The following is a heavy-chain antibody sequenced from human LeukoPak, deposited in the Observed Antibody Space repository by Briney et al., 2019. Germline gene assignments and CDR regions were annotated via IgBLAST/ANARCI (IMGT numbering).Heavy chain of an antibody. CDR1: GGTFSSYA. Sequence: SVKVSCKASGGTFSSYAISWVRQAPGQGLEWMGGIIPIFGTANYAQKFQGRITITTDESTSTAYMELSSLRSEDTAVYYCASPYCGGDCSNLIALYYFDYWGQGTLVTVSS. V-gene: IGHV1-69*05. J-gene: IGHJ4*02. CDR3: ASPYCGGDCSNLIALYYFDY. D-gene: IGHD2-21*02. CDR2: IIPIFGTA.